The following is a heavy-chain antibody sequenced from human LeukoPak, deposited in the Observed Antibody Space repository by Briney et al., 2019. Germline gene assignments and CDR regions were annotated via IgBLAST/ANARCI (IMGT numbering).Heavy chain of an antibody. Sequence: PGGSLRLSCAASGFTFSSYAMSWVRQAPGKGLEWVSAISGSGGSTYYTDSVKGRFTISRDNSKNTLYLQMNSLRAEDTAVYYCAKGVTMIVVVIFDYWGQGTLVTVSS. J-gene: IGHJ4*02. V-gene: IGHV3-23*01. CDR2: ISGSGGST. D-gene: IGHD3-22*01. CDR1: GFTFSSYA. CDR3: AKGVTMIVVVIFDY.